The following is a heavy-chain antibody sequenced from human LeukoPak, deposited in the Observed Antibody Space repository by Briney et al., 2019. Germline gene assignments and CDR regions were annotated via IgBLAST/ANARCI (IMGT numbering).Heavy chain of an antibody. J-gene: IGHJ4*02. D-gene: IGHD3-10*01. V-gene: IGHV3-23*01. CDR3: AKGPNFGSWRAVDY. CDR1: HSGLRRHV. CDR2: IAGDGAS. Sequence: GGSLRHSRADSHSGLRRHVLSWVRPTLEKGLEWVSSIAGDGASFYADSVRGRFTISRDKSQNILYLQMNSLRADDTAIYYCAKGPNFGSWRAVDYWGQGSLVTVSS.